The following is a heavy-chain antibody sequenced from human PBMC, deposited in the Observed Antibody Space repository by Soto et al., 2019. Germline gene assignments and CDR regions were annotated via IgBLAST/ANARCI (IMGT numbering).Heavy chain of an antibody. CDR1: GYSYTSYL. Sequence: GESLKISCKGSGYSYTSYLISCVRQMPWKGLEWMVIIYPGDSDTRYSPSFQGQVTISADKSFSAAHLQRSSLKASETAIYYCARQVEMATIFAFDIGGQGTMVTV. D-gene: IGHD5-12*01. V-gene: IGHV5-51*01. CDR3: ARQVEMATIFAFDI. CDR2: IYPGDSDT. J-gene: IGHJ3*02.